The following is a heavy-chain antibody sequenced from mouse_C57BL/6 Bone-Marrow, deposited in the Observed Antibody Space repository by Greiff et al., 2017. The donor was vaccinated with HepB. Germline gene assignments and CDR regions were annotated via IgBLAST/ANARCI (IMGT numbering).Heavy chain of an antibody. Sequence: QVQLQQSGAELVRPGTSVKVSCKASGYAFTNYLIEWVKQRPGQGLEWIGVINPGSGGTNYNEKFKGKATLTADKSSSTAYMQLSSLTSEDSAVYFCAREGYYSNFYYAMDYWGQGTSVTVSS. V-gene: IGHV1-54*01. CDR3: AREGYYSNFYYAMDY. CDR1: GYAFTNYL. CDR2: INPGSGGT. J-gene: IGHJ4*01. D-gene: IGHD2-5*01.